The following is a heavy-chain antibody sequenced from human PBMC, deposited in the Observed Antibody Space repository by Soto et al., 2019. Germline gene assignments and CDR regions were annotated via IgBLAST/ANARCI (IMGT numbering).Heavy chain of an antibody. CDR3: VKNSGWFNT. V-gene: IGHV3-23*01. Sequence: QLLQSGGGLVQPGGSLTLSCAASGFTFGTTDMSWVRQAPGEGLEWVSTIDGSGGITYYADSVKGRFTICRDNSRNTVYLQINSLRGDDTALYYCVKNSGWFNTWGQGALVTVSS. CDR1: GFTFGTTD. D-gene: IGHD3-10*01. CDR2: IDGSGGIT. J-gene: IGHJ5*02.